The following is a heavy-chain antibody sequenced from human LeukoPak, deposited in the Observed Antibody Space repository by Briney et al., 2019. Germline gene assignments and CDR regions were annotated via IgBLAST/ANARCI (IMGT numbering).Heavy chain of an antibody. CDR3: ARDILGSQTPFDY. D-gene: IGHD1-26*01. CDR2: ISGSGGST. V-gene: IGHV3-23*01. Sequence: GGSLRLSCVGSGFTFSIYDMNWVRQAPGKGLEWFSAISGSGGSTYYADSVKGRFTISRDNSKNTLYLQMNSLRAEETAVYYCARDILGSQTPFDYWGQGTLVTVSS. J-gene: IGHJ4*02. CDR1: GFTFSIYD.